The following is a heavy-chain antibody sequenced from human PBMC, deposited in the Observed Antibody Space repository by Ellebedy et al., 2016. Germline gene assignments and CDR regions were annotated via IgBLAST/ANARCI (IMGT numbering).Heavy chain of an antibody. CDR1: GGSFSGYY. J-gene: IGHJ4*02. V-gene: IGHV4-34*12. D-gene: IGHD5-18*01. Sequence: SETLSLTCAVYGGSFSGYYWSWIRQPPGKGLEWIGDIIHSGSTNYSPSLKSRLTISVDTSKNQFSLKLSSVTAADTAVYYCARRGYTYGVGFDYWGQGTLVTVSS. CDR2: IIHSGST. CDR3: ARRGYTYGVGFDY.